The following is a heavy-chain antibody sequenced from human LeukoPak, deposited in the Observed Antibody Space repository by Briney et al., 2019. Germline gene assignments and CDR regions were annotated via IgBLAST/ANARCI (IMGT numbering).Heavy chain of an antibody. D-gene: IGHD6-19*01. CDR2: IYYSGST. CDR3: AKERGRYRSGHNYFDY. J-gene: IGHJ4*02. Sequence: SETLSLTCTVSGGSVSDYYWSWIRQSPGKGLEWIGYIYYSGSTNYNPSLKSRVTISVDTSKNQFSLKLSSVTAADTAVYYCAKERGRYRSGHNYFDYWGQGTLVTVSS. CDR1: GGSVSDYY. V-gene: IGHV4-59*02.